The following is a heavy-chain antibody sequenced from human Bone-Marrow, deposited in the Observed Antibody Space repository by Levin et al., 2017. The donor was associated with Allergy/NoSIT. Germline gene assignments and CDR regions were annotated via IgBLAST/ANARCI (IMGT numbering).Heavy chain of an antibody. D-gene: IGHD6-6*01. CDR1: GYSISSDYY. CDR3: AREGSSGGYYYYYAMDV. Sequence: SQTLSLTCAVSGYSISSDYYWGWIRQPPGKGLEWIGNIHETGSTKYNPSLKSRVTISVDTSKNQFSLQLNSVTAADTAVYFCAREGSSGGYYYYYAMDVWGQGTTVTVSS. CDR2: IHETGST. J-gene: IGHJ6*02. V-gene: IGHV4-38-2*02.